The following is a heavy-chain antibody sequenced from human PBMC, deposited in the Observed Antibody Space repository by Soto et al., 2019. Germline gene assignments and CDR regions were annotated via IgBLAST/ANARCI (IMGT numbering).Heavy chain of an antibody. CDR2: IYYTGNS. Sequence: QVQLQESGPELVKSSQTLSLTCTVSNGSISTNGHYWTWIRQRPGKGLEWIAYIYYTGNSYYNPSLKSRLTISIDTSKNQFSLTLRSVTAADTAVYYCAREQWGFDSWGQRTLVTVSS. D-gene: IGHD6-19*01. J-gene: IGHJ4*02. CDR3: AREQWGFDS. V-gene: IGHV4-31*03. CDR1: NGSISTNGHY.